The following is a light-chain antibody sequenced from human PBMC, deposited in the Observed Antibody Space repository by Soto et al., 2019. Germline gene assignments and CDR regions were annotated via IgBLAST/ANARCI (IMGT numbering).Light chain of an antibody. CDR2: DVS. V-gene: IGLV2-14*01. CDR3: SSYTSSSVV. CDR1: SSDVGGYTY. Sequence: QSALTQPASVSGSPGQSITISCTGASSDVGGYTYVSWYQQHPGKAPKLMIYDVSNRPSGVSNRFSGSKSGNTDSLTISGLQAEDESDYYCSSYTSSSVVFGGGTKLTVL. J-gene: IGLJ2*01.